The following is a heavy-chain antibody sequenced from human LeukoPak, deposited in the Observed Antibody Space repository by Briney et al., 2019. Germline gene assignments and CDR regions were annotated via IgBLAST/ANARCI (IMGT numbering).Heavy chain of an antibody. CDR1: GFTFSSYE. V-gene: IGHV3-48*03. CDR2: ISSSGTTI. Sequence: GGSLRLSCTASGFTFSSYEMNWVRQAPGKGLEWVSYISSSGTTIYYADSVKGRFTISRDNAKNSLSLQMNSLRAEDTAVYYCAKNEGYSLDYWGQGTLVTVSS. J-gene: IGHJ4*02. CDR3: AKNEGYSLDY.